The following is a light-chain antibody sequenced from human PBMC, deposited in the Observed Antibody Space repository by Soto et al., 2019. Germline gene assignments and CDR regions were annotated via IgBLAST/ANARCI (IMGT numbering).Light chain of an antibody. V-gene: IGLV2-14*03. J-gene: IGLJ2*01. CDR1: SSDVGSSNY. Sequence: QSVLTQPASVSVSPGQSITLSCTGSSSDVGSSNYVSWYQQLPGKAPKLIIFDVNNRPSGVSDRFSGSKSDNTASLTISGLQDEDEADYYCSSYTTLNTVIFGGGTKLTVL. CDR3: SSYTTLNTVI. CDR2: DVN.